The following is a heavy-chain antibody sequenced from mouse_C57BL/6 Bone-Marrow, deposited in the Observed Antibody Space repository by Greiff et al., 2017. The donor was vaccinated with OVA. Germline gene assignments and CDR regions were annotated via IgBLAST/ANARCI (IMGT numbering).Heavy chain of an antibody. CDR3: AREEDYYGSSTFY. V-gene: IGHV1-50*01. J-gene: IGHJ3*01. Sequence: QVQLKQPGAELVKPGASVKLSCKASGYTFTSYWMQWVKQRPGQGLEWIGEIDPSDSYTNYNQKFKGKATLTVDTSSSTAYMQLSSLTSEDSAVYYCAREEDYYGSSTFYWGQGTLVTVSA. D-gene: IGHD1-1*01. CDR1: GYTFTSYW. CDR2: IDPSDSYT.